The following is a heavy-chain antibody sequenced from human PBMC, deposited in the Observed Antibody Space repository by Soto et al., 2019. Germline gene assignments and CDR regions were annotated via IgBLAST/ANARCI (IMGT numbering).Heavy chain of an antibody. CDR2: IYWDGDR. D-gene: IGHD2-21*02. CDR3: VHSRCGGDGHKSYSSNYYYGMDF. J-gene: IGHJ6*02. CDR1: GFSLNTGGMG. V-gene: IGHV2-5*02. Sequence: SGPTLVNPTQTLTLTCTFSGFSLNTGGMGVGWIRQPPGKALEWLALIYWDGDRRYSPSLMSRLTIAKDTSKNQVVLTMTNMDTVDTATYYCVHSRCGGDGHKSYSSNYYYGMDFWGQGTTVTVSS.